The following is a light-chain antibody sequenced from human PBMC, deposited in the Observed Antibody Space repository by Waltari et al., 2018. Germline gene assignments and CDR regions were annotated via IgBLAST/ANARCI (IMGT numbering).Light chain of an antibody. CDR1: QSVSSN. V-gene: IGKV3D-15*01. CDR2: GAS. J-gene: IGKJ4*01. Sequence: EIVMTQSPATLSVSPGERATLSCRTSQSVSSNLAWYQQKPGQAPRLLIYGASIRATGIPARFSGSGSGTEFTLTISSLQSEDFAVYYCQQYNNWPPRGLTFGGGTKVEIK. CDR3: QQYNNWPPRGLT.